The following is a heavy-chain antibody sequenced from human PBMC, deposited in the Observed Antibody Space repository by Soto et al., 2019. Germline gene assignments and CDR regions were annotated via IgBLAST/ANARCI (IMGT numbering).Heavy chain of an antibody. J-gene: IGHJ6*02. D-gene: IGHD1-26*01. CDR2: VDSADGET. Sequence: EVQLVQSGAEVKKPGATVKLSCKVSGYTFPDYYVHWVHQAPGKGIEWMGLVDSADGETIYAEKFQGRVTMTADTSTDTAYMELTSLRSEDAAVYYCGTVGRLGSTGASTYGMDVWGQGTTVTVSS. CDR1: GYTFPDYY. V-gene: IGHV1-69-2*01. CDR3: GTVGRLGSTGASTYGMDV.